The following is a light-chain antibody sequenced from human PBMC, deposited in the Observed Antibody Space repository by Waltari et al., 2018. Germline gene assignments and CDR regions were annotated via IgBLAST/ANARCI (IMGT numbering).Light chain of an antibody. CDR1: TSDVRSYNS. V-gene: IGLV2-11*01. CDR2: DLP. J-gene: IGLJ3*02. Sequence: QSALTQPRSVSGSLGQSVTISCTGSTSDVRSYNSVSWYQQPPGNAPQLLIYDLPKRPSGVPDRFGSSRSGDTASLTISGLLAEDESDYFCCSYAGSSTWVFGGGTRVTVL. CDR3: CSYAGSSTWV.